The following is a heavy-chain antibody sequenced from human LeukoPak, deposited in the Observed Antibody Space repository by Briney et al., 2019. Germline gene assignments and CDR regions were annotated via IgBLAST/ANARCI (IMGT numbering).Heavy chain of an antibody. J-gene: IGHJ6*02. V-gene: IGHV1-2*06. CDR1: GYTFTSYG. CDR3: ARVTDPEIYSMDV. Sequence: ASVKVSCKASGYTFTSYGISWVRQAPGQGLEWMGRINPNTGGTNYAQKFQGRVTMTRDTSISTAYMELSRLRSDDTAVYYCARVTDPEIYSMDVWGQGTTVTVSS. CDR2: INPNTGGT. D-gene: IGHD1-14*01.